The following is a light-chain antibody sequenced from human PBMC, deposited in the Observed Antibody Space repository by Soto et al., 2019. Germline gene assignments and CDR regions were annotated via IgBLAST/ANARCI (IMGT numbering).Light chain of an antibody. V-gene: IGKV3-20*01. Sequence: EIVLTQSPGTLSLSPGERATLSCRASQSVSSAYLAWYQHKPGQPPTLLLYAASSRVTGIPDRFSGSGSGTDFTLTISRLEPEDFAVYYCQQYGSSSTWTFGPGPKVEIK. CDR1: QSVSSAY. CDR3: QQYGSSSTWT. J-gene: IGKJ1*01. CDR2: AAS.